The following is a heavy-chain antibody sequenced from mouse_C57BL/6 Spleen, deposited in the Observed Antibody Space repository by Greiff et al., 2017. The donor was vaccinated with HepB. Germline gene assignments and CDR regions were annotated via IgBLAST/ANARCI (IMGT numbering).Heavy chain of an antibody. Sequence: EVKLQESGPELVKPGASVKIPCKASGYTFTDYNMDWVKQSHGKSLEWIGDINPNNGGTIYNQKFKGKATLTVDKSSSTAYMELRSLTSEDTAVYYCARSPSPGSSPDPYWYFDVWGTGTTVTVSS. CDR1: GYTFTDYN. D-gene: IGHD1-1*01. CDR2: INPNNGGT. J-gene: IGHJ1*03. V-gene: IGHV1-18*01. CDR3: ARSPSPGSSPDPYWYFDV.